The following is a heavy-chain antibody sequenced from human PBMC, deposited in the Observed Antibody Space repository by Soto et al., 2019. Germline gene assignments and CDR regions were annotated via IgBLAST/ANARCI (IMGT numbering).Heavy chain of an antibody. CDR2: IYYSGST. Sequence: PSETLSLTCTVSGGSISSSSYYWGWIRQPPGKGLEWIGSIYYSGSTYYNPSLKSRVTISVDTSKNQFSLKLSSVTAADTAVYYCARSGSGSYPIDYWGQGTLVTVSS. J-gene: IGHJ4*02. CDR1: GGSISSSSYY. V-gene: IGHV4-39*07. CDR3: ARSGSGSYPIDY. D-gene: IGHD1-26*01.